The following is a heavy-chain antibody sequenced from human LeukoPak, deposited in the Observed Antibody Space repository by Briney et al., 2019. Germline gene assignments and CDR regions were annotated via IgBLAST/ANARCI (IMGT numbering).Heavy chain of an antibody. J-gene: IGHJ5*02. CDR1: GGTFSSYA. D-gene: IGHD3-22*01. Sequence: SVKVSCKASGGTFSSYAISWVRQAPGQGLEWMGRIIPILGIANYAQKFQGRVTITADKSTSTAYMELSSLRSEDTAVYYCARAVVSYNWFDPWGQGTLVTASS. V-gene: IGHV1-69*04. CDR3: ARAVVSYNWFDP. CDR2: IIPILGIA.